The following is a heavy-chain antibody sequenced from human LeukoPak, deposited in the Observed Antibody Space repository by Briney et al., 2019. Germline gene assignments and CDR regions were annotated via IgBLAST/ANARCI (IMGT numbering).Heavy chain of an antibody. CDR3: ARSYGDYEKGAFDI. J-gene: IGHJ3*02. CDR1: GGSISSGGYY. CDR2: IYYSGST. D-gene: IGHD4-17*01. Sequence: SETLSLTCTVSGGSISSGGYYWSWIRQHPGKGLEWIGYIYYSGSTNYNPSLKSRVTISVDTSKNQFSLKLSSVTAADTAVYYCARSYGDYEKGAFDIWGQGTMVTVSS. V-gene: IGHV4-61*08.